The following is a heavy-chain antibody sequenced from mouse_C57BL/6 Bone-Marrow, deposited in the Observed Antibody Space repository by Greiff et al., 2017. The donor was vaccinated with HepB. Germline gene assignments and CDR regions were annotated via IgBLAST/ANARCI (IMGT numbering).Heavy chain of an antibody. CDR2: ISDGGSYT. Sequence: EVMLVESGGGLVKPGGSLKLSCAASGFTFSSYAMSWVRQTPEKRLEWVATISDGGSYTHYPDNVKGRFTISRDNAKNKLYLQMSHLKSEDTDMYYCARAPYYYGSSPYWYFDVWGTVTTVTVSS. J-gene: IGHJ1*03. CDR3: ARAPYYYGSSPYWYFDV. V-gene: IGHV5-4*03. CDR1: GFTFSSYA. D-gene: IGHD1-1*01.